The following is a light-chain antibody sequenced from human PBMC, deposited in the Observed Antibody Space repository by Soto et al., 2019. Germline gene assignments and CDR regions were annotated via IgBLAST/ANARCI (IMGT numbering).Light chain of an antibody. J-gene: IGKJ5*01. Sequence: DIQMTQSPSSLSASVGDRVTLTCQASQDISNYLNWYQQKPGKAPKLLIYAASNLASGVPSRFSGSGSGTDFTFTISSLQPEDIGTYYCQQFYNLPITFGQGTRLEIK. V-gene: IGKV1-33*01. CDR1: QDISNY. CDR3: QQFYNLPIT. CDR2: AAS.